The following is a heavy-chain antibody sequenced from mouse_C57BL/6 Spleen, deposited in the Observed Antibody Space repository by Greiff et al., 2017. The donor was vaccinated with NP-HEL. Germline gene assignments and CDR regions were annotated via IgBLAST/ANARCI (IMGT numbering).Heavy chain of an antibody. V-gene: IGHV1-54*01. CDR2: INPGSGGT. J-gene: IGHJ3*01. Sequence: VQLQQSGAELVRPGTSVKVSCKASGYAFTNYLIEWVKQRPGQGLAWIGVINPGSGGTNYNEKFKGKATLTADKSSSTAYMQLSSLTSEDSAVYFCARPAQATWFAYWGQGTLVTVSA. CDR1: GYAFTNYL. D-gene: IGHD3-2*02. CDR3: ARPAQATWFAY.